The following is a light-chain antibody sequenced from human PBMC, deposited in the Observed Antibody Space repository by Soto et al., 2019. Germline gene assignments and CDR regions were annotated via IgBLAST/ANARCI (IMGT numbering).Light chain of an antibody. V-gene: IGKV3-20*01. CDR2: DAS. CDR1: QSVSSNY. J-gene: IGKJ1*01. Sequence: ESVLTQSPGTLSLSPGDRATLSCRASQSVSSNYLAWYQQKPGQAPRLLIYDASRRATGIPDRFSGSGSGTVFTLIISRLEPEDFAVYYCQQYGRSPWTFGQGTKVEVK. CDR3: QQYGRSPWT.